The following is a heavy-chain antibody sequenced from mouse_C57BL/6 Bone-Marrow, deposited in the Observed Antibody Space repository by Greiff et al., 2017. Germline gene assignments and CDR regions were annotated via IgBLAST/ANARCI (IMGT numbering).Heavy chain of an antibody. CDR1: GYTFTSYW. D-gene: IGHD1-3*01. CDR2: IDPSDSET. Sequence: QVQLQQPGAELVRPGSSVKLSCKASGYTFTSYWMHWVKQRPIQGLEWIGNIDPSDSETHYNQKFKDKAKLTVDKSSSTAYMQLSSLTSEDSAVYYWAREGLKRAMDYWGQGTSVTVSS. J-gene: IGHJ4*01. CDR3: AREGLKRAMDY. V-gene: IGHV1-52*01.